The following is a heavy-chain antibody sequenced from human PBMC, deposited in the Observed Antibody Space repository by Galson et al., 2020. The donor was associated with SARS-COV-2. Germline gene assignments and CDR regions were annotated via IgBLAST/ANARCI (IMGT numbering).Heavy chain of an antibody. CDR3: ARDQAVAGTGYGMDV. J-gene: IGHJ6*02. D-gene: IGHD6-19*01. Sequence: NSGGSLRLSCAASGFTFSSYSMNWVRQAPGKGLEWVSSISSSSYIYYADSVKGRFTISRDNAKNSLYLQMNSLRAEDTAVYYCARDQAVAGTGYGMDVWGQGTTVTVSS. CDR2: ISSSSYI. V-gene: IGHV3-21*01. CDR1: GFTFSSYS.